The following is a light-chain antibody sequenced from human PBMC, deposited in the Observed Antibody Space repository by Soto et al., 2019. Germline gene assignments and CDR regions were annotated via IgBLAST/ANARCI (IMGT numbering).Light chain of an antibody. CDR3: QSYDSSLTVV. J-gene: IGLJ2*01. V-gene: IGLV1-40*01. CDR2: GNT. Sequence: QSVLTQPPSMSGAPGQRVTISCTGSSSNIGAGYDVHWYQQFPGTTPKFLIYGNTNRPSGVPDRFSASKSGTSASLDITGLQAEDEAEYFCQSYDSSLTVVFGGGTKVTVL. CDR1: SSNIGAGYD.